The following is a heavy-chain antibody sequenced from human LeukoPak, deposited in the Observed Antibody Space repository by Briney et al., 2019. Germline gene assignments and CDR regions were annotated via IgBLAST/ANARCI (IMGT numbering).Heavy chain of an antibody. J-gene: IGHJ4*02. D-gene: IGHD1-1*01. Sequence: SETLSLTCAVYGGSFSGYYWSWIRQPPGKGLEGIGEINHSGSTNYNPSLKSRVTISVDTSKNQFSLKLSSVTAADTAVYYCARGWRALGYWGQGTLVTVSS. V-gene: IGHV4-34*01. CDR2: INHSGST. CDR3: ARGWRALGY. CDR1: GGSFSGYY.